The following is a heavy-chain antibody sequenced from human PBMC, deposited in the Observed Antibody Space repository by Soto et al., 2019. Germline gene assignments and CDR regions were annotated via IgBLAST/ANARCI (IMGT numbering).Heavy chain of an antibody. V-gene: IGHV1-69*02. D-gene: IGHD5-18*01. CDR3: VKPADTAMVTSNRKNGYGMDV. CDR2: IIPILGIA. CDR1: GGTFSSYT. Sequence: ASVKVSCKASGGTFSSYTISWVRQAPGQGLEWMGRIIPILGIANYAQKFQGRVTITADKSTSTAYMELSSLRSEDTAVYYCVKPADTAMVTSNRKNGYGMDVWGQGTTVTVSS. J-gene: IGHJ6*02.